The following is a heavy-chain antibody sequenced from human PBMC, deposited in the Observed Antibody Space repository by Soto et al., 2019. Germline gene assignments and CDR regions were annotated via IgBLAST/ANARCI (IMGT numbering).Heavy chain of an antibody. CDR1: GGSVNGYY. D-gene: IGHD3-9*01. J-gene: IGHJ5*02. Sequence: PSETLSLTCAVYGGSVNGYYWNWIRQPPGKGLEWIGEINHTGGTHYNPSLKSRVTMSVDTSKNQFSLKLSSVTAADTAVYYCARIPLLTNNWFDPWGQGTLVTVSS. CDR2: INHTGGT. CDR3: ARIPLLTNNWFDP. V-gene: IGHV4-34*10.